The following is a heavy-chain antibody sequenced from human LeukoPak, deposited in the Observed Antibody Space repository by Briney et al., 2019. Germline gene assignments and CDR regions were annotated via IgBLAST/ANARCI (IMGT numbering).Heavy chain of an antibody. D-gene: IGHD2-21*01. CDR2: IYENGGTT. CDR3: AKDFRIGYSAHFDY. CDR1: GFTFRSHV. J-gene: IGHJ4*02. V-gene: IGHV3-23*01. Sequence: GGSLRLSCVGSGFTFRSHVMSWVRQAPEKGLEFVSGIYENGGTTYYADSVKGRFSISRDNSKNTLYLQMDSLRGEDTAVYCCAKDFRIGYSAHFDYWGQGALVTVSS.